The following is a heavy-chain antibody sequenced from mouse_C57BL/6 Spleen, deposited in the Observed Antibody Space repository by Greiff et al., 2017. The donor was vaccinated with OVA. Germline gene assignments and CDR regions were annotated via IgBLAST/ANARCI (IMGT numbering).Heavy chain of an antibody. J-gene: IGHJ1*03. Sequence: EVQLQQSGAELVRPGASVKLSCTASGFNIQDYYMHWVKQRPEQGLEWIGRIDPEDGDTEYAPKFQGKATMTADTSSNTAYLQLSSLTSEDTAVYYCTTTTVVAHWYFDVWGTGTTVTVSS. CDR1: GFNIQDYY. CDR2: IDPEDGDT. D-gene: IGHD1-1*01. CDR3: TTTTVVAHWYFDV. V-gene: IGHV14-1*01.